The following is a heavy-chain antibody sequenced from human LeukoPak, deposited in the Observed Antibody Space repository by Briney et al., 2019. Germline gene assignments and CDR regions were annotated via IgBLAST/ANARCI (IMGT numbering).Heavy chain of an antibody. CDR1: GGSFSGYY. V-gene: IGHV4-34*01. CDR2: INHSGST. Sequence: PSETLSLTCAVYGGSFSGYYWSWIRQPPGKELEWIGEINHSGSTNYNPSLKSRVTISVDTSKNQFSLKLSSVTAADTAVYYCARDGGLYGSGPMDVWGQGTTVTVSS. J-gene: IGHJ6*02. D-gene: IGHD3-10*01. CDR3: ARDGGLYGSGPMDV.